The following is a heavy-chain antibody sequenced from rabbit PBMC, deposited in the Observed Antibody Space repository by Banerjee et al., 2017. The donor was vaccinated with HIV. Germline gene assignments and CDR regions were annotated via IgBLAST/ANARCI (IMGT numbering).Heavy chain of an antibody. J-gene: IGHJ4*01. CDR2: IYSGDGST. Sequence: QSLEESGGDLVKPGASLTLTCTASGFSFNNNYYMCWVRQAPGKGLEWIGCIYSGDGSTYYATWAKGRFTISKTSSTTVTLQMTSLTAADTATYFCARVRDYTSGWGVGNYFDLWGPGTLVTVS. V-gene: IGHV1S40*01. CDR3: ARVRDYTSGWGVGNYFDL. CDR1: GFSFNNNYY. D-gene: IGHD4-1*01.